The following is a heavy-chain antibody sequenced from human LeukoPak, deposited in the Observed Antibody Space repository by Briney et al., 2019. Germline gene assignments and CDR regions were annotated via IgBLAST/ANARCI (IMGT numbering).Heavy chain of an antibody. CDR2: IRFDGSNR. CDR1: GFTFSSYG. D-gene: IGHD2-2*01. J-gene: IGHJ4*02. CDR3: AKDKFRYCTSTTCFGIFDY. Sequence: PGGSLRLSCAASGFTFSSYGMHWVRQAPGKGLEWVAFIRFDGSNRYYPDSVKGRFTISRDNSKNTLYLQMNSLRADDTAVYYCAKDKFRYCTSTTCFGIFDYWGQGTLVTVSS. V-gene: IGHV3-30*02.